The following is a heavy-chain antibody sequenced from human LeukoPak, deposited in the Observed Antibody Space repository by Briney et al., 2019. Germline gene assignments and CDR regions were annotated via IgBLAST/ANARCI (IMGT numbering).Heavy chain of an antibody. V-gene: IGHV3-23*01. CDR1: TPTFSSYA. CDR3: AGGEGAAGIYDAFDF. CDR2: LSASGARI. J-gene: IGHJ3*01. D-gene: IGHD6-13*01. Sequence: GGPLRLSCTASTPTFSSYAMTWVRQPVRTGPQWVATLSASGARIHCADSVKGRFTISRDNSKNTLYLQMDSLRPEDTAVYFCAGGEGAAGIYDAFDFWGQGTLFAVSS.